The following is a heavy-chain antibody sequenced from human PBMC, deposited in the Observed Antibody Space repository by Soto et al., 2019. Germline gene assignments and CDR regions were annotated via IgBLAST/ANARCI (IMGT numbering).Heavy chain of an antibody. Sequence: EVQLVDSGGGLVQPGGSLRLSCVASGFTFSNYWMNWVRQAPGKGLEWVANIKQDGSEKYYVDSVKGRFTISRDNAKNSLYLQMNSLRAEDTAVYYCLAGRGYSGQGTRVTVSS. CDR1: GFTFSNYW. CDR3: LAGRGY. J-gene: IGHJ4*02. D-gene: IGHD6-19*01. CDR2: IKQDGSEK. V-gene: IGHV3-7*03.